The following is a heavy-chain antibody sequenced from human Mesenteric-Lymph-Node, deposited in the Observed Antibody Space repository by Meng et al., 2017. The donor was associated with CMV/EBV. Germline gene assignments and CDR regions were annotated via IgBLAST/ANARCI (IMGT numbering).Heavy chain of an antibody. Sequence: QVPFTQWGAGRVKPSETLSAPSAVYGGSINGYYWNGIHQSPEKGLEWIGEINQSGSTTYNPSFTSRIIISVDTSTNQISLNMSSVTAADTAVYYCARGSSYDILTGYFDYWGQGALVTVSS. CDR3: ARGSSYDILTGYFDY. V-gene: IGHV4-34*02. CDR2: INQSGST. CDR1: GGSINGYY. D-gene: IGHD3-9*01. J-gene: IGHJ4*02.